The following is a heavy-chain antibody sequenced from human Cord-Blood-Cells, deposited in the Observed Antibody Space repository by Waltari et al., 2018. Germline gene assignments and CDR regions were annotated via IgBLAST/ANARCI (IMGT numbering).Heavy chain of an antibody. CDR2: ISYDGSNK. CDR1: GFTFSSYA. V-gene: IGHV3-30*04. Sequence: QVQLVESGGGVVQPGRSLRLSCAACGFTFSSYAMHWVRQALGKGLEWVAVISYDGSNKYYADSVKGRFTISRDNSKNMLYLQMNSLRAEDTAVYYCARVAGPHWYFDLWGRGTLVTVSS. CDR3: ARVAGPHWYFDL. D-gene: IGHD1-1*01. J-gene: IGHJ2*01.